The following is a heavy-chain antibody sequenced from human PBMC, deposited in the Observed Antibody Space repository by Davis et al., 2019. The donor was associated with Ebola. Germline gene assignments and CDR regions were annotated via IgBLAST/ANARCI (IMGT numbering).Heavy chain of an antibody. V-gene: IGHV4-34*01. J-gene: IGHJ5*02. CDR3: AREALVPAAGNWLDP. D-gene: IGHD2-2*01. Sequence: PGGSLRLSCTVSNEPISSHYWSWIRQPPGKGLEWIGEINHSGSTNYNPSLKSRVTISVDMSKNQFSLRLSSVTAADTAMYYCAREALVPAAGNWLDPWGQGILVTVSS. CDR1: NEPISSHY. CDR2: INHSGST.